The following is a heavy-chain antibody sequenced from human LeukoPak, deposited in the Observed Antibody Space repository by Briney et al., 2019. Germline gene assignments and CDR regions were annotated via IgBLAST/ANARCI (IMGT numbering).Heavy chain of an antibody. V-gene: IGHV3-23*01. CDR1: GFTFSSYA. CDR3: AKGLRRVPANIYFDY. CDR2: TCGSGGGT. J-gene: IGHJ4*02. D-gene: IGHD2-2*01. Sequence: GGSLRLSCAASGFTFSSYAMSWVREAPGKGLERGSATCGSGGGTYYADSVKGGFTIYRDNSKNTLYLQMNSLRAEDTAVYYCAKGLRRVPANIYFDYWGQGTLVTVSP.